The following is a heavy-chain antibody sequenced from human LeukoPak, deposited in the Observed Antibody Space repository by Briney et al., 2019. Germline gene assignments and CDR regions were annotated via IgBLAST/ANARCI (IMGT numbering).Heavy chain of an antibody. CDR1: GFTFSSYA. V-gene: IGHV3-23*01. D-gene: IGHD3-22*01. CDR2: ISGSGGST. J-gene: IGHJ5*02. CDR3: AKGGTYYYDSSGYYYEPTINT. Sequence: PGGSLRLSCAASGFTFSSYAMSRVRQAPGKGLEWVSAISGSGGSTYYADSVKGRFTISRDNSKNTLYLRMNSLRAEDTAVYYCAKGGTYYYDSSGYYYEPTINTWGQGTLVTVSS.